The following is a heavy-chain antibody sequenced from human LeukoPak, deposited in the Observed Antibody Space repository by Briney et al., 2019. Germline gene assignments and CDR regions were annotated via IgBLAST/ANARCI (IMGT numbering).Heavy chain of an antibody. CDR3: AREDRYCSGGSCYHDAFDI. D-gene: IGHD2-15*01. Sequence: SETLSLTCTVSGGSISSGDYYWSWIRQPPGKGLKWIGYIYYSGSTYYNPSLKSRVTISVDTSKNQFSLKLSSVTAADTAVYYCAREDRYCSGGSCYHDAFDIWGQGTMVTVSS. J-gene: IGHJ3*02. CDR1: GGSISSGDYY. V-gene: IGHV4-30-4*01. CDR2: IYYSGST.